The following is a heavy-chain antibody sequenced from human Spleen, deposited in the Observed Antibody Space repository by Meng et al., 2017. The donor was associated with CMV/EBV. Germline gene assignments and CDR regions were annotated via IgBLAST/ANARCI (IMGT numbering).Heavy chain of an antibody. D-gene: IGHD1-1*01. CDR3: ASSVQLV. CDR1: GSPFTDYY. Sequence: SVKVSCKSSGSPFTDYYVHWVRQAPGQGLEWMGWINPNTGGTNYAQRFQGRVTMTRDTSISTAYMELSRLRSDDTAVYYCASSVQLVWGQGTLVTVSS. CDR2: INPNTGGT. J-gene: IGHJ4*02. V-gene: IGHV1-2*02.